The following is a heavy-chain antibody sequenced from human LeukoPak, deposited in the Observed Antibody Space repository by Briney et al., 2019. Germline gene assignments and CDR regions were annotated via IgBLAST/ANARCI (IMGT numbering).Heavy chain of an antibody. J-gene: IGHJ6*03. Sequence: SETLSLTCTVSGGPISSSSYYWGWIRQPPGKGLEWIGSIYYSGSTYYNPSLKSRVTISVDTSKNQFSLKLSSVTAADTAVYYCAILDSYYYMDVWGKGTTVTVSS. V-gene: IGHV4-39*07. CDR1: GGPISSSSYY. CDR2: IYYSGST. CDR3: AILDSYYYMDV.